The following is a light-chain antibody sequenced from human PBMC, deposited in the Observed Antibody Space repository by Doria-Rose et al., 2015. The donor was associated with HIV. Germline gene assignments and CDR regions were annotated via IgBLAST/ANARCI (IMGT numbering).Light chain of an antibody. V-gene: IGKV3-20*01. J-gene: IGKJ4*01. CDR1: QSVSSSY. CDR3: QQYGSSPGT. Sequence: IQPPGTLSLSPGERATLSCRASQSVSSSYLAWYQQKPGQAPRLLIYGASSRATGIPDRFSGSGSGTDFTLTISRLEPEDFAVYYCQQYGSSPGTFGGGTKVEMK. CDR2: GAS.